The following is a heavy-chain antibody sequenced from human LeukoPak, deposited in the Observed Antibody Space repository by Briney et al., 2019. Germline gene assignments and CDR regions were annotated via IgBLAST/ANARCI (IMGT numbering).Heavy chain of an antibody. D-gene: IGHD2-15*01. Sequence: PGGSLRLSCAASGFTFRSYGIHWGRQAPGKGLERVALISFDGSNKNYADSVKGRFTISIDNSRNTVFLQMNSLRAEDTAVYYCAPRGVGSAPFDYWGQGTLVTVSS. CDR2: ISFDGSNK. CDR1: GFTFRSYG. CDR3: APRGVGSAPFDY. V-gene: IGHV3-30*03. J-gene: IGHJ4*02.